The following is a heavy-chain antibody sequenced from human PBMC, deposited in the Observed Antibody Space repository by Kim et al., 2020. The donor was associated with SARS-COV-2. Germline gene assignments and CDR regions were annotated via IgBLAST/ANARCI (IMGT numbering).Heavy chain of an antibody. CDR3: TRDPGSGWYRGNGMDV. J-gene: IGHJ6*02. V-gene: IGHV3-49*02. D-gene: IGHD6-19*01. Sequence: SVKGRFTISRDDSKSIAYLQMNSLKTEDTAVYYCTRDPGSGWYRGNGMDVWGQGTTVTVSS.